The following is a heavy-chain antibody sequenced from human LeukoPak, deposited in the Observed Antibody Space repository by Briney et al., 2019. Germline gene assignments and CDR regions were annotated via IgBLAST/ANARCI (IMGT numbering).Heavy chain of an antibody. Sequence: SETLSLTCTVSGGSISTYYWTWIRQPPGKGLEWIGEINHSGSANYNPSLKSRVTISLDTSKNQFSLKLSSVTAADTAVYYCARGQGTVTTHWGQGTLVTVSS. D-gene: IGHD4-17*01. CDR1: GGSISTYY. V-gene: IGHV4-34*01. CDR3: ARGQGTVTTH. J-gene: IGHJ4*02. CDR2: INHSGSA.